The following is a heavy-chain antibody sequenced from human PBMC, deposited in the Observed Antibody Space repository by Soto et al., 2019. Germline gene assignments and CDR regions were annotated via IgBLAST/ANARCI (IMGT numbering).Heavy chain of an antibody. D-gene: IGHD4-17*01. CDR3: TTIYPFTVTVCLDY. V-gene: IGHV3-15*01. CDR2: IKPKADDGTT. J-gene: IGHJ4*02. Sequence: DVQLVESGGGLVKPGGTLRLSCAASGFSFTNAWMNWVRQAPGKGLEWIGRIKPKADDGTTDYAAPVRGRFTISRDDSKDTLYLQMNNLRTEDTAVYYCTTIYPFTVTVCLDYWGQGTRVTVSS. CDR1: GFSFTNAW.